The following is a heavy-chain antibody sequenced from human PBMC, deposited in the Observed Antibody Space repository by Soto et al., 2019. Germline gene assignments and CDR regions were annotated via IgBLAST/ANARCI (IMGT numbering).Heavy chain of an antibody. CDR3: ARDGYGGNSFFDY. V-gene: IGHV4-30-2*01. J-gene: IGHJ4*02. Sequence: QLQLQESDSGLVKPSQTLSLTCAVSGGSISSGGYSWSWIRQPPGKGLEWIGYIYHSGSTYYNPSLKSRVTISVDRSKNQFSLKLSSVTAADTAVYYCARDGYGGNSFFDYWGQGTLVTVSS. CDR1: GGSISSGGYS. D-gene: IGHD2-21*02. CDR2: IYHSGST.